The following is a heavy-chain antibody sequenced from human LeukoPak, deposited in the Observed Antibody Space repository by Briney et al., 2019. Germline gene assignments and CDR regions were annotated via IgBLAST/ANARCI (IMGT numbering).Heavy chain of an antibody. CDR2: IYSGGST. J-gene: IGHJ4*02. D-gene: IGHD3-22*01. V-gene: IGHV3-66*01. Sequence: PGGSLRLSCAASGFTVSSNYMSWVRQAPGKGLEWVSVIYSGGSTYYADSVKGRFTTSRDNSKNTLYLQMNSLRTEDTAVYYCARVSYYDSSGYCPLWGQGTLVTVSS. CDR1: GFTVSSNY. CDR3: ARVSYYDSSGYCPL.